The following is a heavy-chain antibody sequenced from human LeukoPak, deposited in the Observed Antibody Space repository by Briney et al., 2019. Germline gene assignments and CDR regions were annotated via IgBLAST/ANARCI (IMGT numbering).Heavy chain of an antibody. J-gene: IGHJ3*02. Sequence: GGSLRLSCAASGFTFSNYGMNWVRQAPGKGLEWVSFTDTSGRYVYYGDSVKGRFTVSRDNAKNLLFLQMNGLRAEDTALYYCARGRSITLLRGVAMSDGFDIWGQGAMVAVSS. CDR1: GFTFSNYG. D-gene: IGHD3-10*01. CDR2: TDTSGRYV. CDR3: ARGRSITLLRGVAMSDGFDI. V-gene: IGHV3-21*06.